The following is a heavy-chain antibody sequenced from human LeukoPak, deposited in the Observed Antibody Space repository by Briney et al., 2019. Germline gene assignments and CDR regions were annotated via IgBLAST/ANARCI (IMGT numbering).Heavy chain of an antibody. J-gene: IGHJ4*02. CDR1: GFTFSSYG. Sequence: GRSLRLSCAASGFTFSSYGMHWVRQAPGKGLEWVAVIWYDGSSKYYADSVKGRFTISRDNSKNTLYLQMNSLRAEDTAVYYCARDIYSSGWYPDYWGQGTLVTVSS. CDR3: ARDIYSSGWYPDY. CDR2: IWYDGSSK. V-gene: IGHV3-33*01. D-gene: IGHD6-19*01.